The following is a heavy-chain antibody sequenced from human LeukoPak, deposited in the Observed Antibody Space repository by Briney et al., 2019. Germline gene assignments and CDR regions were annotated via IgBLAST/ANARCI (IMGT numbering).Heavy chain of an antibody. J-gene: IGHJ4*02. CDR3: AKVRRARFLEWTPLDY. V-gene: IGHV3-23*01. CDR1: GFTFSSYA. Sequence: GGSLRLSCAASGFTFSSYAMSWVRQAPGKGLEWVSAISGSGGSTYYADSEKGRFTISRDNSKNTLYLQMNSLRAEDTAVYYCAKVRRARFLEWTPLDYWGQGTLVTVSS. CDR2: ISGSGGST. D-gene: IGHD3-3*01.